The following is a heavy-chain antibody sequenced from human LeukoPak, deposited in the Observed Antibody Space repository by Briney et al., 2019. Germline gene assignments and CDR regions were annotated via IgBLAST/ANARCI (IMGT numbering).Heavy chain of an antibody. D-gene: IGHD6-19*01. CDR2: AYYSGST. J-gene: IGHJ5*02. CDR3: ARNSAVATPRSWFDP. CDR1: DGSISNYY. V-gene: IGHV4-59*08. Sequence: PSETLSLTCSVFDGSISNYYWSWIRQPPGKGLEWIGYAYYSGSTTYNPSLESRVTISVGTSKNQFSLKLTAVTAADTAVYYCARNSAVATPRSWFDPWGQGTLVTVSS.